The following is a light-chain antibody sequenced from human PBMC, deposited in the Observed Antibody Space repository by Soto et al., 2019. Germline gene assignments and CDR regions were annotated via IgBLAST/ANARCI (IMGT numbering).Light chain of an antibody. J-gene: IGLJ1*01. CDR1: SSDVGGYRC. Sequence: QSARPQVASVSGAPGQSITISCTRTSSDVGGYRCLSWYQQHPGKDPKLIIYEVTNRPSGVSNRFSGSKSGNTASMTISGFQAADEAEYYCSSYTSSSIPYVLGTGPKVTV. CDR2: EVT. V-gene: IGLV2-14*01. CDR3: SSYTSSSIPYV.